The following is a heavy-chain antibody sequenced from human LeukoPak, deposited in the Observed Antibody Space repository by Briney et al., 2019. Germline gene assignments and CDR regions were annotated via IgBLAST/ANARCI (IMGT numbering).Heavy chain of an antibody. V-gene: IGHV3-23*01. Sequence: GGSLRLSCAASGFTFSSYAMSWVRQAPGQGLEWVSAISGSGGSTYYADSVKGRFTISRDNSKNTLYLQMNSLRAEDTAVYYCAKIMSYDSSGYCYSPNAFDIWGQGTMVTVPS. CDR3: AKIMSYDSSGYCYSPNAFDI. CDR2: ISGSGGST. D-gene: IGHD3-22*01. J-gene: IGHJ3*02. CDR1: GFTFSSYA.